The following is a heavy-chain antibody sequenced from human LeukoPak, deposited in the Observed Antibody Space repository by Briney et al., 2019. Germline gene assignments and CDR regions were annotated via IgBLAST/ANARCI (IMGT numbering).Heavy chain of an antibody. Sequence: QPGGSLRLSCAASGFTFGSYWMSWVRQAPGKRLEWVATIKEDGRDKYYVDSVKGRFTISRDNVKNSVYLQMNSLRAEDTAVYYCAREKNLGTWGQGTLVTVSS. D-gene: IGHD1-14*01. CDR2: IKEDGRDK. V-gene: IGHV3-7*05. J-gene: IGHJ4*02. CDR3: AREKNLGT. CDR1: GFTFGSYW.